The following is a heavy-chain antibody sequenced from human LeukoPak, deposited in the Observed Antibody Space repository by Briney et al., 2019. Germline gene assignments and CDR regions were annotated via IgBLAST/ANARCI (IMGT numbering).Heavy chain of an antibody. CDR3: ARLRLDWFDP. V-gene: IGHV4-30-2*01. J-gene: IGHJ5*02. CDR2: IYHSGST. Sequence: PSETLSLTCAAPGGPFRGGGYSGSWFGRPPGKGLEWIGYIYHSGSTYYNPSLKSRVTISVDRSKNQFSLKLSSVTAADTAVYYCARLRLDWFDPWGQGTLVTVSS. CDR1: GGPFRGGGYS.